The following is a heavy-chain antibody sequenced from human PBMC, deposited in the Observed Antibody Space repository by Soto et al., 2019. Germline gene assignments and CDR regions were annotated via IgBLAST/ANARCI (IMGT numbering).Heavy chain of an antibody. CDR2: ISSDGSNK. Sequence: GGSLRLFCVASWFTFCNYAIHWVRQAPGEGLGWVAVISSDGSNKYYLDSVRDRFTISRDNSKNTLYLQMNNLTAEDTAMYYCAKSCATVTTGFDIWGQGALVTVSS. J-gene: IGHJ4*02. CDR3: AKSCATVTTGFDI. D-gene: IGHD4-17*01. V-gene: IGHV3-30*04. CDR1: WFTFCNYA.